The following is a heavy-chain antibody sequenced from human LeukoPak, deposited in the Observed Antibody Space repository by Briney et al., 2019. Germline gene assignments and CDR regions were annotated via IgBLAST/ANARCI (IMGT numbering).Heavy chain of an antibody. CDR1: GVIVSTKY. CDR2: IYNDGTT. D-gene: IGHD3-10*01. Sequence: GGTLRLSCAASGVIVSTKYMSWFRQAPGKGLEWVSLIYNDGTTYYADSVKGRFTISRDNSKNTLYLQMNSLRAEDTAVYYCARDYDTTSGSLGDYWGQGTLVTVSS. J-gene: IGHJ4*02. V-gene: IGHV3-53*01. CDR3: ARDYDTTSGSLGDY.